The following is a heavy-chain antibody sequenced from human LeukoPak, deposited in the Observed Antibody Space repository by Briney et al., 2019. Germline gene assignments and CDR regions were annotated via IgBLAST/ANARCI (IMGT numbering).Heavy chain of an antibody. CDR1: GFTFSSYA. CDR3: AKPHGGNSKSDDY. CDR2: ISANGDNT. D-gene: IGHD4-23*01. Sequence: PGGSLRLSCAVSGFTFSSYAMSWVRQAPGKGLEWVSSISANGDNTYYADSVKGRFTISRDNSKNTLFLQMNSLRAEDTAVYYCAKPHGGNSKSDDYWGQGTLVTVSS. V-gene: IGHV3-23*01. J-gene: IGHJ4*02.